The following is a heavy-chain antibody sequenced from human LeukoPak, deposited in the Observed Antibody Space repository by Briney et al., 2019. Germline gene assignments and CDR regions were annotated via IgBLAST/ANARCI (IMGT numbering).Heavy chain of an antibody. CDR3: PRHISQGRGGDY. Sequence: GESLQISCKGFGYLFTTYWIGWVRQLPGKGLEWMGIIFPGDSETTYSPSFQGHVTLSADKSISPPSLQWTRLQASDTAMYYCPRHISQGRGGDYWGQGTLVTVSS. CDR1: GYLFTTYW. D-gene: IGHD1-26*01. CDR2: IFPGDSET. J-gene: IGHJ4*02. V-gene: IGHV5-51*01.